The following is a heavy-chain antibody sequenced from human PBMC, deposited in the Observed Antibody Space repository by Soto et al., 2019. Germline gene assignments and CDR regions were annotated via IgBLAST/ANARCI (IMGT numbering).Heavy chain of an antibody. CDR1: GFTFNSYG. Sequence: QVQLVESGGGVVQPGRSLRLSCAASGFTFNSYGMHWVRQAPGKGLEWVAVISYDGSDKYYADSVKGRFTISRDNSKNMLSLQMKRVRAGDRAVYYCPKDLVGLQGLVDSSFCFDYGGQGTLVTVSS. CDR2: ISYDGSDK. J-gene: IGHJ4*02. D-gene: IGHD3-16*02. V-gene: IGHV3-30*18. CDR3: PKDLVGLQGLVDSSFCFDY.